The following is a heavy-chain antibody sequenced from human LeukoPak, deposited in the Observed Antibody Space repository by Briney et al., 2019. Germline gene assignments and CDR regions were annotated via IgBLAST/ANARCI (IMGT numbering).Heavy chain of an antibody. D-gene: IGHD2-21*02. J-gene: IGHJ4*02. CDR3: AKRDRPCSGDCSAPYYFDY. V-gene: IGHV3-23*01. CDR1: GFTFSDYY. CDR2: ISGSDTST. Sequence: PGGSLRLSCAASGFTFSDYYMSWVRQAPGKGLEWVAGISGSDTSTYYADSVKGRFTISRDNSKNTLYLQMSSLRAEDRAVYYCAKRDRPCSGDCSAPYYFDYWGQGTLVTVSS.